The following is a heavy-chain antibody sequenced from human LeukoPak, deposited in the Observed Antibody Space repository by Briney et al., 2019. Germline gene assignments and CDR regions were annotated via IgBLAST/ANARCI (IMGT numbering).Heavy chain of an antibody. D-gene: IGHD3-3*01. CDR3: ASAKHYDFWSGHKSGFDP. CDR1: GFTFSSYG. CDR2: IRYDGSNK. Sequence: GGSLRLSCAASGFTFSSYGMHWVRQAPGKGLEWVAFIRYDGSNKYYADSVKGRFTISRDNSKNTLYLQMNSLRAEDTAVYYCASAKHYDFWSGHKSGFDPWGQGTLVTVST. J-gene: IGHJ5*02. V-gene: IGHV3-30*02.